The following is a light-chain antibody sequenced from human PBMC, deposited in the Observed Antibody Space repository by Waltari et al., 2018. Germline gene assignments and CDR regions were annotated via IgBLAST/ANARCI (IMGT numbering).Light chain of an antibody. V-gene: IGLV2-14*01. CDR3: SSXTSSSNRXV. CDR2: EVT. J-gene: IGLJ1*01. CDR1: SSXVXGYNY. Sequence: QSXLTXPASVSGXPGQSITISCTGTSSXVXGYNYVSWYQQYPGKAPKLMIYEVTNRPSGVSNRFSGSKSGNTASLTIXGLQTEDXADYYCSSXTSSSNRXVXGTGTKVTVL.